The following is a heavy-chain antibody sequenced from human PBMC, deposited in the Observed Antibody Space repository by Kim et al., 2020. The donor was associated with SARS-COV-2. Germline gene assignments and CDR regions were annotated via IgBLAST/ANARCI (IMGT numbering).Heavy chain of an antibody. V-gene: IGHV1-24*01. D-gene: IGHD3-10*01. CDR2: T. J-gene: IGHJ4*02. Sequence: TIYAQKFQGRVTMTEDTSTDTAYMELSSLRSEDTAVYYCATGGSGSYYRVWGQGTLVTVSS. CDR3: ATGGSGSYYRV.